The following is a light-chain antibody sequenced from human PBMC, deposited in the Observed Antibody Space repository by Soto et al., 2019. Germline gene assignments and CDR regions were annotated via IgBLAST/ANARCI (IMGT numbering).Light chain of an antibody. J-gene: IGKJ3*01. Sequence: EIVLTQSPGTLSLSPGERATLSCRASQSVSSSYLAWNQQKPGQAPRLLIYGASSRATGIPDRFSGSGSVTAFSLTISRLVPKDFAVYYCQQYGSSPLFTFGPGTKVDIK. CDR1: QSVSSSY. V-gene: IGKV3-20*01. CDR2: GAS. CDR3: QQYGSSPLFT.